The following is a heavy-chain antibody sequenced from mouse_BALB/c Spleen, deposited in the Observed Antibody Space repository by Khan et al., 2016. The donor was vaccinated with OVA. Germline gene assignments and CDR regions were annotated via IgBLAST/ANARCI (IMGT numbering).Heavy chain of an antibody. J-gene: IGHJ3*01. CDR3: ARDGPDGAWFVY. D-gene: IGHD2-3*01. V-gene: IGHV1S132*01. CDR1: GYIFTSYW. Sequence: VQLQQSGTELVRPGASVKLSCKTSGYIFTSYWIHWVKQRSGQGLEWIARIYPGTNSTYYNEKFKGKATLTADKSSSTAYMQLSTQKSEDSAVYFCARDGPDGAWFVYWGQGTLVTVSA. CDR2: IYPGTNST.